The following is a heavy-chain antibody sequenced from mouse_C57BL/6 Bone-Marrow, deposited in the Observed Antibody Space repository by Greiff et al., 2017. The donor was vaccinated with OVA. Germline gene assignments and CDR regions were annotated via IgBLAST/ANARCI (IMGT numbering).Heavy chain of an antibody. CDR3: AKWRMGFDY. D-gene: IGHD1-3*01. Sequence: EVMLVESGGGLVKPGGSQKLSCAASGFTFSDYGMHWVRQAPEKGLEWVAYISRGSSTIYSADTVKGRFTISRDNAKNTLFLQMTSLRSEDTAMYYCAKWRMGFDYWGQGTTLTVSS. CDR2: ISRGSSTI. V-gene: IGHV5-17*01. J-gene: IGHJ2*01. CDR1: GFTFSDYG.